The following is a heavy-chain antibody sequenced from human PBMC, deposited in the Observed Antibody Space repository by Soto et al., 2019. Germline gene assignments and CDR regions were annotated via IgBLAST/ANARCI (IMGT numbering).Heavy chain of an antibody. V-gene: IGHV3-23*01. Sequence: PGGSLRLSCAASGFTFSSYAMSWVRQAPGKGLEWVSAISGSGGSTYYADSVKGRFTISRDNSKNTLYLQMNSLRAEDTAVYYCAKDAQSGIDHPDNWFDPWGQGTLVTVSS. CDR2: ISGSGGST. D-gene: IGHD1-20*01. J-gene: IGHJ5*02. CDR1: GFTFSSYA. CDR3: AKDAQSGIDHPDNWFDP.